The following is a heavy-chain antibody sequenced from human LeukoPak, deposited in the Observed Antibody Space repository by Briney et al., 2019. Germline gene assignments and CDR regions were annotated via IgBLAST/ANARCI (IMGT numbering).Heavy chain of an antibody. CDR2: IFYSGST. J-gene: IGHJ4*02. CDR1: GGSISSSSYY. V-gene: IGHV4-39*07. D-gene: IGHD2-8*01. CDR3: ARGVDIVLMVYAIGHIDY. Sequence: SETLSLTCTVSGGSISSSSYYWGWIRQPPGKGLEWIGTIFYSGSTYYNPSLKSRVTISVDTSKNQFSLKLSSVTAADTAVYYCARGVDIVLMVYAIGHIDYWGQGTLVTVSS.